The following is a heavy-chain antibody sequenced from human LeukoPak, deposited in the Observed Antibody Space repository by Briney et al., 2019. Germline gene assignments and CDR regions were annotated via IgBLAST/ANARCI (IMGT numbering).Heavy chain of an antibody. V-gene: IGHV4-59*01. CDR3: ARAYTSWSFDY. CDR2: IYYSGNT. Sequence: PSETLSLTCTVSGVSITTYYWSWIRQPPGKGLEWIGLIYYSGNTNYNPSLKSRVTISVDTSKNQFSLKLSSVTAADTAVYYCARAYTSWSFDYWGQGTLVTVSS. CDR1: GVSITTYY. J-gene: IGHJ4*02. D-gene: IGHD2-2*02.